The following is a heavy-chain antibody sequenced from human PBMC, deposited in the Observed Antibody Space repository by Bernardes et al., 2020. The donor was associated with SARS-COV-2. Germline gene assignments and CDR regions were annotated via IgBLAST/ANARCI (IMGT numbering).Heavy chain of an antibody. D-gene: IGHD6-19*01. CDR2: ISDRGGRT. CDR1: GFTFNIYL. J-gene: IGHJ4*02. V-gene: IGHV3-23*01. Sequence: GGSLRLSCAASGFTFNIYLMSWVRQAPGKGPEWVSGISDRGGRTNYADSVRGRFTISRDNSKNLLYLQMNSLRAEDTAVYYCARIDEVTGRDYWGQGTLVTVSS. CDR3: ARIDEVTGRDY.